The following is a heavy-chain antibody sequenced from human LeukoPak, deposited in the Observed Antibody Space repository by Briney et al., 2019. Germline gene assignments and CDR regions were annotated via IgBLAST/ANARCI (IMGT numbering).Heavy chain of an antibody. CDR3: ARSWGYSGYDLDY. J-gene: IGHJ4*02. V-gene: IGHV4-39*01. CDR1: GGSISSSSYY. CDR2: IYYSGST. D-gene: IGHD5-12*01. Sequence: SETLSLTCTVSGGSISSSSYYWGWIRQPPGKGLEWIGSIYYSGSTYYNPSLKSRVTISVDTSKNQFSLKLSSVTAADTAVYYCARSWGYSGYDLDYWGQGTLVTVSS.